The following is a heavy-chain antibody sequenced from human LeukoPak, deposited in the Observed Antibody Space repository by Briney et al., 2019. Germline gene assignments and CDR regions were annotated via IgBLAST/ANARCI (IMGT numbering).Heavy chain of an antibody. CDR2: ISSSSSYI. J-gene: IGHJ4*02. Sequence: GGSLRLSCAASGFTFSSYSMNWVRQAPGKGLEWVSSISSSSSYIYYADSVKCRFTISRDNAKNSLYLQMNSLRAEDTAVYYCARDLRGSGSSDYWGQGTLVTVSS. D-gene: IGHD3-10*01. V-gene: IGHV3-21*01. CDR3: ARDLRGSGSSDY. CDR1: GFTFSSYS.